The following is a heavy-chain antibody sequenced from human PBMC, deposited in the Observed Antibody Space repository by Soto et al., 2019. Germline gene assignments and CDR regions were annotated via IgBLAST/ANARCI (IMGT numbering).Heavy chain of an antibody. CDR2: INHSGST. V-gene: IGHV4-34*01. D-gene: IGHD6-13*01. CDR3: ARVAAAGHNDY. CDR1: GGSFSGYY. Sequence: QVQLQQWGAGLLKPSETLSLTCAVYGGSFSGYYWSWIRQPPGKGLEWIGEINHSGSTNYNPSLKSRVTISVDTSKNQFSLKLSSVTAADTAVYYCARVAAAGHNDYWGQGTMVTVSS. J-gene: IGHJ4*02.